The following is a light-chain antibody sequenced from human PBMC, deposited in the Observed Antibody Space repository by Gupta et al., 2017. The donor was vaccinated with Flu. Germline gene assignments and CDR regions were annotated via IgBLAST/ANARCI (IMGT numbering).Light chain of an antibody. CDR1: QSGSNY. Sequence: PATLSLAPGERATLSCRASQSGSNYLAWYQQQPGQAPRLLVFDASNRASGLPARISGSGSGTDFTLTISSLEPEDFAVYYCQQRGNWPYTFGQGTKLEIK. V-gene: IGKV3-11*01. CDR3: QQRGNWPYT. J-gene: IGKJ2*01. CDR2: DAS.